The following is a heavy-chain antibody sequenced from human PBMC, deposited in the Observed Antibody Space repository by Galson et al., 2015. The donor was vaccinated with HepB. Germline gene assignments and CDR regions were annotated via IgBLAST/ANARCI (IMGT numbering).Heavy chain of an antibody. CDR3: ATTIPVEGIAAAGAKYYYYYGMDV. V-gene: IGHV1-24*01. D-gene: IGHD6-13*01. Sequence: SVKVSCKVSGYTLTELSMHWVRQAPGKGLEWMGGFDPEDGETIYAQKFQGRVTMTEDTSTDTAYMELSSLRSEDTAVYYCATTIPVEGIAAAGAKYYYYYGMDVWGQGTTVTVSS. J-gene: IGHJ6*02. CDR1: GYTLTELS. CDR2: FDPEDGET.